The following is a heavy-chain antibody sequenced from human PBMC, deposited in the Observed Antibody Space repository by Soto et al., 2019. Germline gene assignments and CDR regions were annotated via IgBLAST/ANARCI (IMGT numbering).Heavy chain of an antibody. J-gene: IGHJ4*02. CDR2: IKSKNDGGAA. D-gene: IGHD1-1*01. Sequence: EVQVVESGGDLVEPGGSLRLSCVTSGFMFSSAWMSWVRQGPGKGLEWVARIKSKNDGGAADYAAPVNGRFSISSDDSKSTVYLQMNSLRAEDTALYYCVEGWNDFWGQGTLVTVSS. CDR3: VEGWNDF. V-gene: IGHV3-15*01. CDR1: GFMFSSAW.